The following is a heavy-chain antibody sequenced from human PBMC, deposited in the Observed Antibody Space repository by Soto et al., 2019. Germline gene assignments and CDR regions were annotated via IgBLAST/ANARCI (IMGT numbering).Heavy chain of an antibody. J-gene: IGHJ6*03. D-gene: IGHD1-7*01. Sequence: SETLSLTCTVSGGSISSYYWSWIRQPPGKGLEWIGYIYYSGSTNYNPSLKSRVTISVDTSKNQFSLKLSSVTAADTAVYYCARHFGITGTTGYYYYYYMDVWGKGTTVTVSS. V-gene: IGHV4-59*08. CDR1: GGSISSYY. CDR3: ARHFGITGTTGYYYYYYMDV. CDR2: IYYSGST.